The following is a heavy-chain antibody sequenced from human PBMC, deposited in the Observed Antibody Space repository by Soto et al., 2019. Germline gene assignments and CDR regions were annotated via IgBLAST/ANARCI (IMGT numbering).Heavy chain of an antibody. J-gene: IGHJ4*02. Sequence: QVQLVQSGAEVKKPGASVKVSCKASGYTFTSYAMHWVRQAPGQRLEWMGWINAGNGNTKYSQKFQGRVTITSDTHANKDYMQLNSLRAEDTAVYDLASFSQRRSRHFDCWGQGTLV. CDR1: GYTFTSYA. V-gene: IGHV1-3*01. D-gene: IGHD6-25*01. CDR2: INAGNGNT. CDR3: ASFSQRRSRHFDC.